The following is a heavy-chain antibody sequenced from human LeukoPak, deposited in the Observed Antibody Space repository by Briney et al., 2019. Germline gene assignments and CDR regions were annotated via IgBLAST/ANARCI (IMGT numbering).Heavy chain of an antibody. CDR3: ARAGTYYDFWSGYLNWFDP. CDR1: GGTFSSYA. J-gene: IGHJ5*02. V-gene: IGHV1-69*04. CDR2: IIPILGIA. Sequence: GASVKVSCKASGGTFSSYAISWVRQAPGQGLERMGRIIPILGIANYAQKFQGRVTITADKSTSTAYMELSSLRSEDTAVYYCARAGTYYDFWSGYLNWFDPWGQGTLVTVSS. D-gene: IGHD3-3*01.